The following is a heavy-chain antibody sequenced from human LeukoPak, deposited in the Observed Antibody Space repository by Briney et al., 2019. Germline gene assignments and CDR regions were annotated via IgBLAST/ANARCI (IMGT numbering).Heavy chain of an antibody. D-gene: IGHD3-3*01. CDR2: IKQDGSEK. Sequence: PGGSLRLSCAASGFTFSSYWMSWVRQAPGKGLEWVANIKQDGSEKYYVDSVKGRFTISRDNAKNSLYLQMNSLRAEDTAVYYCARASYYDFWSGYSYDYWGQGTLVTVSS. CDR3: ARASYYDFWSGYSYDY. V-gene: IGHV3-7*01. CDR1: GFTFSSYW. J-gene: IGHJ4*02.